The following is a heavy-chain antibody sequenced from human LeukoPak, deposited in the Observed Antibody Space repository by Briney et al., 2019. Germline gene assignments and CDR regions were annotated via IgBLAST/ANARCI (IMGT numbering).Heavy chain of an antibody. CDR3: ARVLEYCSSTSCYTGHLDY. Sequence: PSETLSLTCTVSGGSISSYYWSWIRQPPGKGLEWIGYIYYSGSTNYNPSLKSRVTISVDTSKNQFSLKLSSVTAADTAVYYCARVLEYCSSTSCYTGHLDYWGQGTLVIVSA. J-gene: IGHJ4*02. CDR1: GGSISSYY. V-gene: IGHV4-59*01. CDR2: IYYSGST. D-gene: IGHD2-2*02.